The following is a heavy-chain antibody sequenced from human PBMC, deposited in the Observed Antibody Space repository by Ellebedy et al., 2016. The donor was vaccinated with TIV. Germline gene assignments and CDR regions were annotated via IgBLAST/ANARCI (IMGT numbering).Heavy chain of an antibody. Sequence: GGSLRLSCAASGFTVSSNYMSWVRQAPGKGLEWVSVIYSGGSTYYADSVKGRFTISRDNSKNTLYLQMNSLRAEDTAVYYCARDCSGGSCYLDFYYGMDVWGQGTTVTVSS. J-gene: IGHJ6*02. CDR3: ARDCSGGSCYLDFYYGMDV. CDR1: GFTVSSNY. CDR2: IYSGGST. D-gene: IGHD2-15*01. V-gene: IGHV3-53*01.